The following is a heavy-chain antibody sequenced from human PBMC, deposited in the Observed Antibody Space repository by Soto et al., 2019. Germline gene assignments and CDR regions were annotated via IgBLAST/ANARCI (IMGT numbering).Heavy chain of an antibody. CDR3: ARVLSSGWYGEFDY. D-gene: IGHD6-19*01. J-gene: IGHJ4*02. V-gene: IGHV1-8*01. CDR2: MNPNSGNT. CDR1: GYTFTSYD. Sequence: GASVKVSCKASGYTFTSYDINWVRQATGQGLEWMGWMNPNSGNTGYAQKFQGRVTMTRNTSISTAYMELSSLRSEDTAVYYCARVLSSGWYGEFDYWGQGTLVTVSS.